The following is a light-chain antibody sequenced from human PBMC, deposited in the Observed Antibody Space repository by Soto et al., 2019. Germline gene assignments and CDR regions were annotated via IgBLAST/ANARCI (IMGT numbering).Light chain of an antibody. J-gene: IGKJ1*01. V-gene: IGKV3-15*01. CDR1: QSISDT. CDR3: QHYNSYSEA. Sequence: EIVLTQSPATLSVSPGGRATLSCRASQSISDTLAWYQQKPGQAPRLLIYSASRRATGFPGRFSGSGSGTEFTLTISSLQPDDFATYYCQHYNSYSEAFGQGTKVDIK. CDR2: SAS.